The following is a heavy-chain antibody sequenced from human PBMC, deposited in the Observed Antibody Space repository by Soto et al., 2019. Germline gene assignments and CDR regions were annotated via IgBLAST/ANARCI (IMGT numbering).Heavy chain of an antibody. CDR3: AKDAPGSGWLRDD. J-gene: IGHJ4*02. CDR1: GFTFSIYA. Sequence: GSLRLSCAASGFTFSIYAMSWVRQAPGKGLEWVSTIGGSGGGTSYADIVRGRFTISRDNSQNTLYLQMNSLRAEDTAVYYCAKDAPGSGWLRDDWGQGTLVTVAS. D-gene: IGHD3-22*01. CDR2: IGGSGGGT. V-gene: IGHV3-23*01.